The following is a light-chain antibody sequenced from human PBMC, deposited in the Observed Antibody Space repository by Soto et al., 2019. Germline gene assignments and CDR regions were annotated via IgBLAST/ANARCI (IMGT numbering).Light chain of an antibody. J-gene: IGKJ4*01. V-gene: IGKV2-24*01. CDR2: KMS. CDR3: MQATQFPFT. CDR1: QSLVHGDGNTY. Sequence: DIVMTQTPLSSPVTLGQPASISCRSSQSLVHGDGNTYLSWLQQRPGQPPRLLIYKMSNRFSGVTGRFRGSGAGTDFTQKISRVEAEDVGVYYCMQATQFPFTCGGGTKVEIK.